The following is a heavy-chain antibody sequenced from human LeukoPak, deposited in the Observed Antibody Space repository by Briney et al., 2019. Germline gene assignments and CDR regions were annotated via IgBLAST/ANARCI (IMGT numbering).Heavy chain of an antibody. CDR3: AKDRGDYTNWFDP. J-gene: IGHJ5*02. CDR1: GFTVSSNY. Sequence: GGSLRLSCAASGFTVSSNYMSWVRQAPGKGLEWVSYISSSGSTIYYADSVKGRFTISRDNAKNSLYLQMNSPRPEDTAIYYCAKDRGDYTNWFDPWGQGTLVTVSS. V-gene: IGHV3-11*04. CDR2: ISSSGSTI. D-gene: IGHD4-17*01.